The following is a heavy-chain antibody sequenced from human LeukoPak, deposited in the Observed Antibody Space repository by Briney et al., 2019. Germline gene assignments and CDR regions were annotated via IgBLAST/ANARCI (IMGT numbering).Heavy chain of an antibody. CDR1: GFTFNNDV. CDR2: IYSGGST. Sequence: GGSLRLSCAASGFTFNNDVMSWVRQAPGKGLEWVSVIYSGGSTYYADSVKGRFTISRDNSKNTLYLQMNSLRAEDTAVYYCARDRGGSYTKSPFDYWGQGTLVTVSS. CDR3: ARDRGGSYTKSPFDY. J-gene: IGHJ4*02. D-gene: IGHD1-26*01. V-gene: IGHV3-66*01.